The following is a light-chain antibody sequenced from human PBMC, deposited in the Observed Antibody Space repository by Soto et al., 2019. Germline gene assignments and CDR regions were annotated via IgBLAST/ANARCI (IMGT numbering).Light chain of an antibody. V-gene: IGLV2-8*01. CDR2: EVS. J-gene: IGLJ1*01. CDR3: CYYAVSNNDV. Sequence: QSALTQPPSASGSPGQSVTISCTGTSSDVGGYNYVSWYQQHPGKAPKLMIYEVSNRPSGVPDRFSGSKSGNTASLTVSGLQAEDEADYYSCYYAVSNNDVFGTGTKVTVL. CDR1: SSDVGGYNY.